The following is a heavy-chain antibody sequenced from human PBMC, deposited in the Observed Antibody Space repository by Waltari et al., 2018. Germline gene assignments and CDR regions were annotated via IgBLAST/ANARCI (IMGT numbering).Heavy chain of an antibody. V-gene: IGHV4-34*01. CDR1: GGSFSGYY. CDR2: INHSGST. CDR3: ARGKVVSGDYIWGSYRSTYLYYFDY. Sequence: QVQLQQWGAGLLKPSETLSLTCAVYGGSFSGYYWSWIRQPPGKGLEGIGEINHSGSTNYNPSLKSRVTISVDTSKNQFSLKLSSVTAADTAVYYCARGKVVSGDYIWGSYRSTYLYYFDYWGQGTLVTVSS. J-gene: IGHJ4*02. D-gene: IGHD3-16*02.